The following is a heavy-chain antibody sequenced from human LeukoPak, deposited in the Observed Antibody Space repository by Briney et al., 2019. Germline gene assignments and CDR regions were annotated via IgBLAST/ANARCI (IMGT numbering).Heavy chain of an antibody. D-gene: IGHD5-12*01. J-gene: IGHJ4*02. CDR2: INHSGST. CDR3: ARTSGYDYVTHTFDY. Sequence: SEALSLTCAVYGGSFSGYYWSWIRQPPGKGLEWIGEINHSGSTNYNPSLKSRVTISVDTSKNQFSLKLSSVTAADTAVYYCARTSGYDYVTHTFDYWGQGTLVTVSS. CDR1: GGSFSGYY. V-gene: IGHV4-34*01.